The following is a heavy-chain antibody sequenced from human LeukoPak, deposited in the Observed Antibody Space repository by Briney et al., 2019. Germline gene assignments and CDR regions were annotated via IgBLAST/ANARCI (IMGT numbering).Heavy chain of an antibody. Sequence: SETLSLTCTVSGASISNSDRYWGWIRQPPGKGLEWIGSIYYSGITYHNPSLKSRVTISVDTSNNQFSLKMSSVTAADTAVYYCASRDCTNGVCYQYYYYYMDVWGKGTTVTVSS. V-gene: IGHV4-39*01. CDR2: IYYSGIT. D-gene: IGHD2-8*01. CDR3: ASRDCTNGVCYQYYYYYMDV. CDR1: GASISNSDRY. J-gene: IGHJ6*03.